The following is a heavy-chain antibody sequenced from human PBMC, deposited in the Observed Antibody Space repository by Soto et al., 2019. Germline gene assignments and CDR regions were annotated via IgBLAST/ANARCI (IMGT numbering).Heavy chain of an antibody. Sequence: QVQLVQSGAEVKKPGASVKVSCKASGYTFTGYYMHWVRQAPGQGLEWMGWINPNSGGTNYAQKLQGWVTMTRDTSISTAYMELSRLRSDDTAVYYCARGTSLGYCSGGSCYLFDYWGQGTLVTVSS. D-gene: IGHD2-15*01. CDR3: ARGTSLGYCSGGSCYLFDY. J-gene: IGHJ4*02. V-gene: IGHV1-2*04. CDR2: INPNSGGT. CDR1: GYTFTGYY.